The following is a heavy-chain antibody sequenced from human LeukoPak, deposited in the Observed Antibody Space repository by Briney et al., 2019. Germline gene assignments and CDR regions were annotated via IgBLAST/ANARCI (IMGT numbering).Heavy chain of an antibody. Sequence: SETLSLTCTVSGDSIRNYYWSWVRQPARKGLEWIGRIYASGSSNYNPSLKSRITMSVDTSKNQVSLKLSSVTAADTAVYYCARCLNTYYYDNSGYSPEHYYMDVWGKGTTVIVSS. V-gene: IGHV4-4*07. CDR3: ARCLNTYYYDNSGYSPEHYYMDV. J-gene: IGHJ6*03. CDR1: GDSIRNYY. CDR2: IYASGSS. D-gene: IGHD3-22*01.